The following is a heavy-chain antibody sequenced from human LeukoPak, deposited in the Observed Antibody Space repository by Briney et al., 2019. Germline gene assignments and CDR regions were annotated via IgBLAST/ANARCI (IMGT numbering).Heavy chain of an antibody. CDR3: VRDLDDYGDFYYCDY. CDR2: IKQDGSEK. J-gene: IGHJ4*02. CDR1: GFTFSSYW. Sequence: GGSLRLSCAASGFTFSSYWMSWVRQAPGKGLECLANIKQDGSEKYYVDSVKDRFTISRDTAKNSLYLQMNSLRAEDTAVYYCVRDLDDYGDFYYCDYCGEGTLVTVSS. V-gene: IGHV3-7*01. D-gene: IGHD4-17*01.